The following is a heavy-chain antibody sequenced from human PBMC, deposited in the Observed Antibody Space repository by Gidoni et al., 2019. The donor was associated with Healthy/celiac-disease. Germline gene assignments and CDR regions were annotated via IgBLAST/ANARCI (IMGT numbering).Heavy chain of an antibody. CDR3: TTDSGYSGDDGYYYYGMDV. CDR2: IKSKTDGGTT. Sequence: EVQLVESAGGLVKPGGSLRLSCAASGFTFSNAWMSWVRQVPGKGLEWCVRIKSKTDGGTTDNEAPVKGRFTISRDDSKNTLYLQMNSLKTEYTAVYYCTTDSGYSGDDGYYYYGMDVWGQGTTVTVSS. CDR1: GFTFSNAW. J-gene: IGHJ6*02. V-gene: IGHV3-15*01. D-gene: IGHD5-12*01.